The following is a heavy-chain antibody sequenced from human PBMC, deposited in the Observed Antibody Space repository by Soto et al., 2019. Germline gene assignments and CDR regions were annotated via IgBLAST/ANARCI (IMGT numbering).Heavy chain of an antibody. CDR3: ARARIVANFYFYYGMDV. V-gene: IGHV3-53*01. D-gene: IGHD5-12*01. CDR1: GFNVSGDY. CDR2: ISSTGGT. Sequence: SLRLSCAASGFNVSGDYMTWVRQAPGKGLEWVSVISSTGGTYYADSVKGRFTISRDNSKNTLDLQMNSLRDEDSAIYYCARARIVANFYFYYGMDVWGHGTTVTVS. J-gene: IGHJ6*02.